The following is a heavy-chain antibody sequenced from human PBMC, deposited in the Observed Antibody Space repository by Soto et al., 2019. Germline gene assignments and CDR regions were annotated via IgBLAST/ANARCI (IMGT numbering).Heavy chain of an antibody. CDR3: ARPKLFQWYGMDV. Sequence: PGESLKISCKGSGYSFTSYWIGWVRQMPGKGLEWMGIIYPGDSDTRYSPSFQGQVAISADKSKNQFSLKLSSVTAADTAVYYCARPKLFQWYGMDVWGQGTTVTVSS. J-gene: IGHJ6*02. CDR1: GYSFTSYW. V-gene: IGHV5-51*01. CDR2: IYPGDSDT. D-gene: IGHD2-8*01.